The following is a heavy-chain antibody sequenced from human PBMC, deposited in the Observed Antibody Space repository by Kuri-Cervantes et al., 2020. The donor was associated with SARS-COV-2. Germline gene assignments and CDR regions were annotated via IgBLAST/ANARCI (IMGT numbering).Heavy chain of an antibody. J-gene: IGHJ6*03. CDR3: ARNSGYSSGWFYYYEYMDV. D-gene: IGHD6-19*01. Sequence: ESLKISCTVSGGSISSGDYYWRWIRQPPGKGLEWIGSIYHSGSTYYNPSLKSRVTISVDTSKNQFSLKLSSVTAADTAVYYCARNSGYSSGWFYYYEYMDVWGKGTTVTVSS. V-gene: IGHV4-38-2*02. CDR2: IYHSGST. CDR1: GGSISSGDYY.